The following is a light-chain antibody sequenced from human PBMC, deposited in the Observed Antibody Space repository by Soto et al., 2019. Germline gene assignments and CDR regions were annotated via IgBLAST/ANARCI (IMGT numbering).Light chain of an antibody. CDR3: QQYNNWPPWT. Sequence: EIVMTQSPATLSVSPGERATLSCRASQSVSSNLAWYQQKPGQAPRLLIYGASTRATGIPARFSGSGSGTEFPPTISSLQSEDFGVYYFQQYNNWPPWTFGQGTKVEIK. V-gene: IGKV3-15*01. CDR2: GAS. CDR1: QSVSSN. J-gene: IGKJ1*01.